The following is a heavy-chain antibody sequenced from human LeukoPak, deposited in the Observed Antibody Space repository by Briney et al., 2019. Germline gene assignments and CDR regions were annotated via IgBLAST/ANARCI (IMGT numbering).Heavy chain of an antibody. J-gene: IGHJ3*02. CDR3: ASGAQLLAAFDI. V-gene: IGHV4-34*01. D-gene: IGHD2-2*01. CDR2: INHSGST. CDR1: GGSFSGYY. Sequence: PSETLSLTCAVYGGSFSGYYWSWIRQPPGKGLEWIGEINHSGSTNYNPSLKSRVTISVDTSKNQFSLKLSSVTAAGTAVYYCASGAQLLAAFDIWGQGTMVTVSS.